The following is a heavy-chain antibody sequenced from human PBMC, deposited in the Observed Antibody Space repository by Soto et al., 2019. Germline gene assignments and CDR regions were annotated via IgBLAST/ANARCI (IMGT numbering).Heavy chain of an antibody. D-gene: IGHD6-13*01. CDR3: SKDRCSTI. V-gene: IGHV3-30-3*01. CDR1: GFPFSSYA. CDR2: ISYDGSNK. J-gene: IGHJ4*02. Sequence: GGSLRLSCAASGFPFSSYAMHWVRTAPGKGLEWVAVISYDGSNKYYADSVKGRFTISRDNSKNTLYLQMNSLKTEDTAVYYCSKDRCSTIWGQGTPVTVSS.